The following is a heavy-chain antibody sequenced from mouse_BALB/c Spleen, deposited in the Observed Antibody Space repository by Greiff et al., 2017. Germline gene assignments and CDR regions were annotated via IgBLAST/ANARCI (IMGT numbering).Heavy chain of an antibody. CDR3: ARDYYGSSLNFDY. CDR1: GFTFSSYA. J-gene: IGHJ2*01. V-gene: IGHV5-6-5*01. Sequence: EVKLVESGGGLAKPGGSLKLSCAASGFTFSSYAMPWVRQTPEKRLEWVASISSGSSSYYPDSVKGRFTISRDNARNIMYLQMSSLRSEDTAMYYCARDYYGSSLNFDYWGQGTTLTVSS. CDR2: ISSGSSS. D-gene: IGHD1-1*01.